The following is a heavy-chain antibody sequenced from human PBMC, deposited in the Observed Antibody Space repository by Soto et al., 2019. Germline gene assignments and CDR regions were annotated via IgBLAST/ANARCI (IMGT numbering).Heavy chain of an antibody. V-gene: IGHV4-59*01. J-gene: IGHJ6*02. Sequence: NPSETLSLTCTVYGGSITSSYWSWIRRPPGKGLEWIAYIYDTGISGYTPSTSYNPSLKSRVTMSVDTSKSQFSLKLTSVTAADTAVYYCARGEDAFFYYGLDVWGQGITVTVSS. CDR3: ARGEDAFFYYGLDV. CDR1: GGSITSSY. CDR2: IYDTGISGYTPST.